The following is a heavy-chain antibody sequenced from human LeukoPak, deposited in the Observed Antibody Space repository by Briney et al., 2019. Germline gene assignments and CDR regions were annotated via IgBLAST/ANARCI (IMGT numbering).Heavy chain of an antibody. D-gene: IGHD5/OR15-5a*01. CDR3: ARDSVTRY. CDR1: EFPFGSYS. V-gene: IGHV3-48*01. J-gene: IGHJ4*02. CDR2: ISSGGSTI. Sequence: GGSLRLSCAASEFPFGSYSMNWVRQAPGKGLEWVSYISSGGSTIYYTDSVKGRFTISRDNAKNSLYLQMNSLRAEDTAVYYCARDSVTRYWGQGTLVTVSS.